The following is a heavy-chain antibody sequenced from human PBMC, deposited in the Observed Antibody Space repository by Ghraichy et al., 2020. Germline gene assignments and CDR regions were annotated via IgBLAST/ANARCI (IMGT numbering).Heavy chain of an antibody. CDR2: IYTSGST. CDR3: ARHSPKIAVAAIDY. Sequence: SQTLSLTCYVSGGSISSYYWSWIRQPPGKGLEWIGYIYTSGSTNYNPSLKSRVTISADTSKNQFSLKLRSVTAADTAVYYCARHSPKIAVAAIDYWGQGTLVTVSS. J-gene: IGHJ4*02. CDR1: GGSISSYY. V-gene: IGHV4-4*09. D-gene: IGHD6-19*01.